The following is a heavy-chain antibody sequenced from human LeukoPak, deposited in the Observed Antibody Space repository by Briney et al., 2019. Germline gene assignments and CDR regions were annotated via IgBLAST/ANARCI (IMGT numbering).Heavy chain of an antibody. J-gene: IGHJ4*02. D-gene: IGHD2-8*01. Sequence: GGSLRLSCAASGFTFSSYGMSWVRQAPGKGLEWVSVISGSGGTTYYADSVKGRFTVSRDNSKNTLYLQMNSLRAEDTAVYYCAEGSPSLMGVFDYWGQGTLVTVSS. CDR3: AEGSPSLMGVFDY. CDR2: ISGSGGTT. CDR1: GFTFSSYG. V-gene: IGHV3-23*01.